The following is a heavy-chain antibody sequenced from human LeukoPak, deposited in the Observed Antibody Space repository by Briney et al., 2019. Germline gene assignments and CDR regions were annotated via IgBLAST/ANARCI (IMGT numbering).Heavy chain of an antibody. CDR1: GGSFSGYY. J-gene: IGHJ6*03. D-gene: IGHD3-10*01. CDR3: ARDYYGSGSVYMDV. Sequence: SETLSLTCAVYGGSFSGYYWSWIRQPPGKGLEWIGYIYYSGSTNYNPSLKSRVTISVDTSKNQFSLTLSSVTAADTAVYYCARDYYGSGSVYMDVWGKGTTVTVSS. V-gene: IGHV4-59*01. CDR2: IYYSGST.